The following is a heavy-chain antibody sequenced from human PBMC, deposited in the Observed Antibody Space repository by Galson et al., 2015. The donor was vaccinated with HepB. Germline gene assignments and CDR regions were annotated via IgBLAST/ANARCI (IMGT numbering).Heavy chain of an antibody. CDR1: GFSVTHNY. V-gene: IGHV3-53*01. Sequence: SLRLSCSVSGFSVTHNYITWVRSTPGMCPGWVSAIYGDNNAYYGESVKGRFTVARAESKNVLYLQMNDLRVEDTAVYYCARDYGHYYKSGALPFHYFDLWGQGVLVTVSS. J-gene: IGHJ1*01. CDR2: IYGDNNA. D-gene: IGHD3-10*01. CDR3: ARDYGHYYKSGALPFHYFDL.